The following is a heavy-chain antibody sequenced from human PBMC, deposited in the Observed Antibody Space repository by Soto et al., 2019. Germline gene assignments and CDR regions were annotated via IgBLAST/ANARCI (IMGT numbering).Heavy chain of an antibody. Sequence: ASVKVSCKASRYTFTNYAMHWVRQAPGQRLEWMGWINAGNGNTKYSQKFQGRVTITRDTSASTAYMELSSLRSEDTAVYYCARGDYYDIHDYWGQGTLVTVSS. CDR2: INAGNGNT. V-gene: IGHV1-3*01. CDR1: RYTFTNYA. J-gene: IGHJ4*02. D-gene: IGHD3-22*01. CDR3: ARGDYYDIHDY.